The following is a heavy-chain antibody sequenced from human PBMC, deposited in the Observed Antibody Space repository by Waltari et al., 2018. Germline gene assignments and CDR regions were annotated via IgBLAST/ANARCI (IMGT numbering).Heavy chain of an antibody. D-gene: IGHD2-21*02. CDR2: INPSGYV. V-gene: IGHV3-48*03. Sequence: EIQLVESGGGLVQPGGSLRLSCEVSGFIFSDYEMNWVRQATGKGLEWVSFINPSGYVIYAESVKGRFTISRDNSKSSLFLQMNSLRGEDTAVYFCARGRVGDGDCLDSWGQGTLVTVSS. J-gene: IGHJ5*01. CDR1: GFIFSDYE. CDR3: ARGRVGDGDCLDS.